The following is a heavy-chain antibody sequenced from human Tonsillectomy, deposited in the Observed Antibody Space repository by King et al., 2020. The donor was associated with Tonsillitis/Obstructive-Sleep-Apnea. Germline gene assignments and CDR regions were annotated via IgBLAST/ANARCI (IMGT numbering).Heavy chain of an antibody. Sequence: QLQESGPGLVKPSGTLSLTCAVSGGSISSSNWWSWVRQPPGKGLEWIGEIYHSGSTNYNPSLKSRVTISVDKSKNQFSLKLGSVTAADTAVYYCARVGYSGSYSTLNDAFDIWGQGTMVTVSS. CDR2: IYHSGST. D-gene: IGHD1-26*01. CDR3: ARVGYSGSYSTLNDAFDI. J-gene: IGHJ3*02. CDR1: GGSISSSNW. V-gene: IGHV4-4*02.